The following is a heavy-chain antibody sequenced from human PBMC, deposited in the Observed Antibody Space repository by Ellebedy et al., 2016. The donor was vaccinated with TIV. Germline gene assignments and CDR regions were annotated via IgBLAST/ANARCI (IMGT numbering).Heavy chain of an antibody. D-gene: IGHD2-2*01. CDR2: ISDDGSKT. CDR3: VRTTTSWDFDY. V-gene: IGHV3-74*03. CDR1: GFTFSTYG. Sequence: GESLKISCVASGFTFSTYGMHWVRQAPGKGLVWVSRISDDGSKTTYAASVEGRFTISRDNAKNTLFLQMNSLGADDTGVYYCVRTTTSWDFDYWGQGSLVTVSS. J-gene: IGHJ4*02.